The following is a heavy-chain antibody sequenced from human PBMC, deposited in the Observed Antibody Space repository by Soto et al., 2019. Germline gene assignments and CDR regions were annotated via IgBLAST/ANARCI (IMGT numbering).Heavy chain of an antibody. CDR3: ARAVVVVAATHHGGLDY. D-gene: IGHD2-15*01. V-gene: IGHV4-30-4*01. Sequence: QVQLQESGPGLVKPSQTLSLTCTVSGGSISSGDYYWSWIRQPPGKGLEWIEYIYYSGSTYYNPSLKSRVTISVDTSKNQFSLKLSSVTAADTAVYYCARAVVVVAATHHGGLDYWGQGTLVTVSS. CDR2: IYYSGST. J-gene: IGHJ4*02. CDR1: GGSISSGDYY.